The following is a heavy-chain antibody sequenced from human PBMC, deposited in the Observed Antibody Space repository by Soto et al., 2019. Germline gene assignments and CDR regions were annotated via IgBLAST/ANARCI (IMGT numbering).Heavy chain of an antibody. CDR3: AKEVWGLYTFGRPLDN. CDR1: GFNFSKFG. V-gene: IGHV3-33*06. Sequence: LRLSCAVSGFNFSKFGMYWVRQAPGKGLEWVAVIWYDGSQKYYADSVQGRFTISRDNSNNTLYLQMNSLRAEDTAVYYCAKEVWGLYTFGRPLDNWGHGTLVTVSS. J-gene: IGHJ4*01. CDR2: IWYDGSQK. D-gene: IGHD2-2*02.